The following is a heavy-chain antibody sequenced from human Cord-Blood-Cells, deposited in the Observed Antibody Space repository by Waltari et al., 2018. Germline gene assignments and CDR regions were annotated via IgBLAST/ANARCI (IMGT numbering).Heavy chain of an antibody. D-gene: IGHD3-10*01. Sequence: EVQLVESGGGLVKPGGSLRLSCAASGVTFSSYIMNCVRQAPGKGLEGVSSISSSSSYIYYADSVKGRFTISRENAKNSLYLQMNSLRAEDTAVYYCARGRNYYYYYMDVWGKGTTVTVSS. CDR1: GVTFSSYI. CDR2: ISSSSSYI. V-gene: IGHV3-21*01. J-gene: IGHJ6*03. CDR3: ARGRNYYYYYMDV.